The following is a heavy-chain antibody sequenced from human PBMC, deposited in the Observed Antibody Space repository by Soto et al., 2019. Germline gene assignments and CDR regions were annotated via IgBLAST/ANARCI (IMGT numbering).Heavy chain of an antibody. CDR3: ARGDSTDCSNGVCSFFYNHDMDV. D-gene: IGHD2-8*01. V-gene: IGHV1-2*04. Sequence: ASVEVSCKASGYSFTDYHIHWVRQAPGEGLEGLGRINPKSGGTSTAQKFQGWVTMTTDTSISTASMELTRLTSDDTAIYYCARGDSTDCSNGVCSFFYNHDMDVWGQGTPVTVSS. CDR1: GYSFTDYH. CDR2: INPKSGGT. J-gene: IGHJ6*02.